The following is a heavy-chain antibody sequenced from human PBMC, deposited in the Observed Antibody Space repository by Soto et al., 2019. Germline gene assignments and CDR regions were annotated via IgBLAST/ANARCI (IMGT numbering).Heavy chain of an antibody. CDR3: AREWNHRFDY. V-gene: IGHV3-30-3*01. CDR2: ISSGGTYQ. J-gene: IGHJ4*02. CDR1: RFSFSSYA. Sequence: GGSLRLSCVASRFSFSSYAMHWIRQSPGRGLEWMAVISSGGTYQSYADSVRGRFTISRDNSNNTLYAQIDNLTTADTGVFYCAREWNHRFDYWSQGTLVTVSS. D-gene: IGHD1-1*01.